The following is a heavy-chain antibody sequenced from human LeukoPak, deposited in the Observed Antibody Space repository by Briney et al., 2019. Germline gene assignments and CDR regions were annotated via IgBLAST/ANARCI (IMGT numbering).Heavy chain of an antibody. CDR1: GYSLSSGYY. D-gene: IGHD6-19*01. V-gene: IGHV4-38-2*01. Sequence: SETLSLTCAVSGYSLSSGYYWGWIRQPPGKGLEWIGSIYHSGSTYYNPSLKSRVTISVDTSKNQFSLKLSSVTAADTAVYYCAHSSGWYRMYYFDYWGQGTLVTVSS. CDR2: IYHSGST. J-gene: IGHJ4*02. CDR3: AHSSGWYRMYYFDY.